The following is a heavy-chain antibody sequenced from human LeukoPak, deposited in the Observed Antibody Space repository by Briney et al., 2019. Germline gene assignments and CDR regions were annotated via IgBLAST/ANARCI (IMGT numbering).Heavy chain of an antibody. CDR3: ARERGTYCSGGSCYIDY. J-gene: IGHJ4*02. D-gene: IGHD2-15*01. Sequence: KPGGSLRLSCVLSGFTLSDYYVSWIRQAPGGGLGWVSYISSSGNTIYKADSVKGRFTISRDNAKNSLYLQMNSLRAEDTAVYYCARERGTYCSGGSCYIDYWGQGTLVTVSS. CDR2: ISSSGNTI. V-gene: IGHV3-11*01. CDR1: GFTLSDYY.